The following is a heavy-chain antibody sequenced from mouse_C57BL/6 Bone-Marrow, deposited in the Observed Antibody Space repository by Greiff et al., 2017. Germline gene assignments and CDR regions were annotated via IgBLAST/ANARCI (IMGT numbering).Heavy chain of an antibody. CDR1: GYTFPSYW. CDR3: ARYDYDGSWFAY. CDR2: INPSNGGT. V-gene: IGHV1-53*01. D-gene: IGHD2-4*01. Sequence: VQLQQPGTELVKPGASVKLSCKASGYTFPSYWMHWVKQRPGQGLAWIGNINPSNGGTNYNEKFKSKDTLHVDKYSSTAYMLLSSLTSEDSAVYYCARYDYDGSWFAYWGQGTLVTVSA. J-gene: IGHJ3*01.